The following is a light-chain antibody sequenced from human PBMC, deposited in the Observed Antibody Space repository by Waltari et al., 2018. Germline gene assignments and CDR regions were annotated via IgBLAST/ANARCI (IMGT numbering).Light chain of an antibody. CDR3: QQRSSWFT. J-gene: IGKJ4*01. CDR2: DAS. Sequence: EIVLTQSPGTLSLSQGESATLSCRASQSVDTYLAWYQKKPGQAPRLLIYDASTRATGIPARFSGSGSGTDFTLTISSLEPEDFAVYYCQQRSSWFTFGGGTKVEV. V-gene: IGKV3-11*01. CDR1: QSVDTY.